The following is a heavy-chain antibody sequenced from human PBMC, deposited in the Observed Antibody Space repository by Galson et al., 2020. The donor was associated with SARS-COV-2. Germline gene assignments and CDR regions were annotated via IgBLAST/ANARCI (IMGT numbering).Heavy chain of an antibody. CDR2: IYSEGSST. V-gene: IGHV3-74*01. Sequence: ALHGESLKISCAVSGFTFSSYWMHWVRQAPVKGLLWVSRIYSEGSSTSYADSVKGRFTISGDNAKNTLYLQMNSLRAEDTAVYYCARGEMGNEYFDYWGQGTLVTVSS. J-gene: IGHJ4*02. D-gene: IGHD7-27*01. CDR3: ARGEMGNEYFDY. CDR1: GFTFSSYW.